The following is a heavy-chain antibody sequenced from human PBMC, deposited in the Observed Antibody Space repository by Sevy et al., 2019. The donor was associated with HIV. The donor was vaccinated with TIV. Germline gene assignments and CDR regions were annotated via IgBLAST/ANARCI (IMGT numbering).Heavy chain of an antibody. V-gene: IGHV3-30*02. D-gene: IGHD4-4*01. J-gene: IGHJ5*02. CDR2: IWHDGSNK. CDR1: GFTFNFHG. CDR3: ARETDNSARWLDP. Sequence: GGCLRLSCAASGFTFNFHGMRWVRQAPGKGLEWVAFIWHDGSNKYMADSVKGRFTISRDNSKNTLFLQMNSLTVEDTAVYYCARETDNSARWLDPWGQGTLVTVSS.